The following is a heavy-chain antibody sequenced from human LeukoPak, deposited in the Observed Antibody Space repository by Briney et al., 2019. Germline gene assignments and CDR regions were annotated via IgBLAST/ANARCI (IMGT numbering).Heavy chain of an antibody. CDR1: GFTFSSNY. J-gene: IGHJ3*02. CDR2: IYSGGST. Sequence: GGSLRLSCAASGFTFSSNYMSWVRQAPGKGLEWVSVIYSGGSTYYADSVKGRFTISRDNSKNTLYLQMNSLRAEDTAVYYCAREVWRYDSSGSDAFDIWGQGTMVTVSS. D-gene: IGHD3-22*01. CDR3: AREVWRYDSSGSDAFDI. V-gene: IGHV3-53*01.